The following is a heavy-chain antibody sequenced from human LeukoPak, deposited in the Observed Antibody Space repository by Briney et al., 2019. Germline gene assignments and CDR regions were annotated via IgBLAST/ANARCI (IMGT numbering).Heavy chain of an antibody. CDR1: GFTFSTYA. D-gene: IGHD3-22*01. Sequence: GGSLRLSCAASGFTFSTYAMSWVRQAPGKGLEWVSGISGSDDSTYYADSVKGRFTISRDNSKNTLYLQMNSLRADDTAVYYCAKVGDSRGYSPLDYWGQGTLVTVSS. J-gene: IGHJ4*02. CDR3: AKVGDSRGYSPLDY. CDR2: ISGSDDST. V-gene: IGHV3-23*01.